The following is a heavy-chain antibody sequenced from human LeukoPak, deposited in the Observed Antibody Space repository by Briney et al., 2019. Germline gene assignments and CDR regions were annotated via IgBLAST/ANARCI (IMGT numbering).Heavy chain of an antibody. J-gene: IGHJ4*02. Sequence: GGSLRLSCAASGFTFSSYWMSWVRQAPGKGLEWVANIKQDGSEKYYVDSVKGRFTISRDNAKNSLYLQMNSLRAEDTALYYCAKDASSWYYFDYWGQGTLVTVSS. CDR3: AKDASSWYYFDY. V-gene: IGHV3-7*03. CDR2: IKQDGSEK. CDR1: GFTFSSYW. D-gene: IGHD6-13*01.